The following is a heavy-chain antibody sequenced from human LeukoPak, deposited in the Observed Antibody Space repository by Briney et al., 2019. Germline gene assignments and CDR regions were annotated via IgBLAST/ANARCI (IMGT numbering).Heavy chain of an antibody. D-gene: IGHD6-19*01. Sequence: GGSLRLSCAASGFTFSSYAMHWVRQAPGKGLEWVAVISYDGSNKYYAASVKGRFTISRDNSKNTLYLQMNSLRAEDTAVYYCARDLGDYDSSGWPRGGFYYGMDVWGQGTTVTVSS. CDR1: GFTFSSYA. CDR2: ISYDGSNK. CDR3: ARDLGDYDSSGWPRGGFYYGMDV. V-gene: IGHV3-30-3*01. J-gene: IGHJ6*02.